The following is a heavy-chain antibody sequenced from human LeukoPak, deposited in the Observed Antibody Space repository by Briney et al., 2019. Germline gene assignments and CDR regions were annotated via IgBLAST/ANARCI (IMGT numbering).Heavy chain of an antibody. V-gene: IGHV4-59*12. CDR1: AGSIRNYY. CDR3: ARANYFDY. Sequence: SETLSLTCTVSAGSIRNYYWSWFRQPPGKELEWIGTIYYSGSPNYNPSLKSRITIAVDTSKSHFSLKLNSVTAADTAVYYCARANYFDYWGQGTLVTVSS. J-gene: IGHJ4*02. CDR2: IYYSGSP.